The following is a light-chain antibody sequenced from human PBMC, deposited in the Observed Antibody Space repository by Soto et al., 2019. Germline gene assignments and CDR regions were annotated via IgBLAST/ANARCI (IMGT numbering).Light chain of an antibody. V-gene: IGLV1-40*01. J-gene: IGLJ1*01. Sequence: QSVLTQPPSVSGAPGQRVTISCTGSSSNIGADYDVHWYQQLPGTAPKLLIYGDSNRPSGVPDRFSGSKSGTSASLAITGLQAEDEADYYCQSYDSGLSGYVFGNGTKVTVL. CDR2: GDS. CDR3: QSYDSGLSGYV. CDR1: SSNIGADYD.